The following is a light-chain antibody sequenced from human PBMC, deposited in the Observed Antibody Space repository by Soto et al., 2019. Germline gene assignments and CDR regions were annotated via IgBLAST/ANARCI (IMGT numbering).Light chain of an antibody. J-gene: IGKJ2*01. CDR1: QSVNSN. CDR2: AAS. V-gene: IGKV3-20*01. CDR3: QQYGSSPPYT. Sequence: ETVMTQSPATLSVSPGERATLSCRASQSVNSNLAWYQQKPGQAPRLLIYAASSRATGIPDRFSGSKSGTDFTLTISRLEPEDSAVYYCQQYGSSPPYTFGQGTKLEIK.